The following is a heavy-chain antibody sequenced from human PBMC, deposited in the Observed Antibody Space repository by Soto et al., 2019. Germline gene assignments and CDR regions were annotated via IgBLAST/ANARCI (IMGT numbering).Heavy chain of an antibody. V-gene: IGHV1-46*01. CDR2: INPSGGST. CDR1: GYTFTSYY. D-gene: IGHD5-18*01. CDR3: ARDFDTAMVTAPTRYGMDV. Sequence: GASVKVSCKASGYTFTSYYMHWVRQAPGQGLEWMGIINPSGGSTSYAQKLQGRVTMTRDTSTSTVYMELSSLRSEDTAVYYCARDFDTAMVTAPTRYGMDVWGQGTTVTVSS. J-gene: IGHJ6*02.